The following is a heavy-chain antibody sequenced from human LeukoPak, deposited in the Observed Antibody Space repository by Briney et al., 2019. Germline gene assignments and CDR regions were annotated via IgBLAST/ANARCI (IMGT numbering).Heavy chain of an antibody. Sequence: GGPLRLSCAASGFTFSTYGMHWVRQAPGKGLEWVAFIRSDGNNKYYADSVKGRFIISRDNSKNTLYLQMNSLRAEDTAVYYCAKDDFKYYYYYMDVWGKGTTVTVSS. CDR2: IRSDGNNK. V-gene: IGHV3-30*02. CDR3: AKDDFKYYYYYMDV. CDR1: GFTFSTYG. D-gene: IGHD2-21*02. J-gene: IGHJ6*03.